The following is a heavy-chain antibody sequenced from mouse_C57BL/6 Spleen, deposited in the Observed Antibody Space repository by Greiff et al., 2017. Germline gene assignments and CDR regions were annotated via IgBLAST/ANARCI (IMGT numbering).Heavy chain of an antibody. V-gene: IGHV1-69*01. CDR2: IDPSDSYT. CDR3: ARSVVTTVVVRGYAMDY. Sequence: QVQLKQPGAELVMPGASVKLSCKASGYTFTSYWMHWVKQRPGQGLEWIGEIDPSDSYTNYNQKFKGKSTLTVDKSSSTAYMQLSSLTSEDSAVYYCARSVVTTVVVRGYAMDYWGQGTSVTVSS. D-gene: IGHD1-1*01. CDR1: GYTFTSYW. J-gene: IGHJ4*01.